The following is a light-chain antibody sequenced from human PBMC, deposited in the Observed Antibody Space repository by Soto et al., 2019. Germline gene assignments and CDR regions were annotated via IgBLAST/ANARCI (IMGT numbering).Light chain of an antibody. J-gene: IGLJ2*01. CDR3: GTWDSRLSAVV. Sequence: QSVLTQPPSVSAAPGQKGTISCSGSSSNIGNNYVSWYQQLPGTAPKLLIYDNNKRPSGIPGRFSGSKSGTSATLGITGLQTGDEADYYCGTWDSRLSAVVFGGGTKLTVL. CDR2: DNN. CDR1: SSNIGNNY. V-gene: IGLV1-51*01.